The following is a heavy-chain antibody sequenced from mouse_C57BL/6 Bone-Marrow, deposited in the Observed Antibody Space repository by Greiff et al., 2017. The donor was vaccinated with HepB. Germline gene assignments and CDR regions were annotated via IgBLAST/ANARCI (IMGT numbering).Heavy chain of an antibody. V-gene: IGHV1-50*01. Sequence: QVQLQQPGAELVKPGASVKLSCKASGYTFTSYWMQWVKQRPGQGLEWIGEIDPSDSYTNYNQKFKGKATLTVDTSSSTAYMQLSSLTSEDSAVYYCARIGSGVWGTGTTVTVSS. CDR3: ARIGSGV. CDR2: IDPSDSYT. J-gene: IGHJ1*03. CDR1: GYTFTSYW.